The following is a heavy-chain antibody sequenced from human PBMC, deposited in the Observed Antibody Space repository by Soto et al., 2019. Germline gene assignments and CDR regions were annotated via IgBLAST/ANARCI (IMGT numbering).Heavy chain of an antibody. Sequence: PSATRSLTSYASGGSISSSYWYCIRQPPGKGLEWIGYIYYSGSTNYNPSLKSRVTISVDTSKNQFSLKLSSVTAADTAVYYCARDNGYSYGYTLDHWGQGTLVTVS. CDR2: IYYSGST. D-gene: IGHD5-18*01. J-gene: IGHJ4*02. CDR3: ARDNGYSYGYTLDH. CDR1: GGSISSSY. V-gene: IGHV4-59*01.